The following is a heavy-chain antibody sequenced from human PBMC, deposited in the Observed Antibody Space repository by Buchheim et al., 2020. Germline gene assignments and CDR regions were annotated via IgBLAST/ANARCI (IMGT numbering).Heavy chain of an antibody. Sequence: EVQLVESGGGLVQPGGSLRLSCAASGFTFSSYSMNWVRQAPGKGLEWVSYISSSSTIYYADSVKGRFTFSRDNAKTSLYLQMNSLRAEDTAVYYCARDPHYWPDYFDYWGQGTL. D-gene: IGHD2-8*02. V-gene: IGHV3-48*01. CDR3: ARDPHYWPDYFDY. CDR1: GFTFSSYS. CDR2: ISSSSTI. J-gene: IGHJ4*02.